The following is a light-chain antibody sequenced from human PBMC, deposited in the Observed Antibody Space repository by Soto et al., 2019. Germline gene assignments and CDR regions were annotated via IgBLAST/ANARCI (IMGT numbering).Light chain of an antibody. CDR1: QSLSNF. Sequence: EIVLTQSPATLSLSPGERATLSCRASQSLSNFLAWDQQKPGQAPRLLIYDASNRATGIPVRFSGSGSGTDFTLTNSSLEPEDFAVYYCQQRGNLFTFGPGTTGEIK. CDR3: QQRGNLFT. CDR2: DAS. V-gene: IGKV3-11*01. J-gene: IGKJ3*01.